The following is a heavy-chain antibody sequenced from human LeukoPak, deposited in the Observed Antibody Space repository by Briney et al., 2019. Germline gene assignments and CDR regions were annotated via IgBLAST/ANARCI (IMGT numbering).Heavy chain of an antibody. CDR3: ARLKADYYDSSGRYYFDY. CDR2: IYLGDSDT. J-gene: IGHJ4*02. Sequence: GESLKISCQASGPSFTTYWIAWVRQMPGKGLEWMGIIYLGDSDTRYSPSFQGQATISADKPISTAYLQWSSLKASDTAMYYCARLKADYYDSSGRYYFDYWGQGTLVTVSS. D-gene: IGHD3-22*01. CDR1: GPSFTTYW. V-gene: IGHV5-51*01.